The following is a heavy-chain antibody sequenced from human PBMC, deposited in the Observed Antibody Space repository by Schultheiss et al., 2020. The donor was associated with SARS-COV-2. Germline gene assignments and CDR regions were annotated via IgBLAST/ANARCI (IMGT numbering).Heavy chain of an antibody. D-gene: IGHD3-16*02. CDR3: ARDGSRFTYGMDV. V-gene: IGHV1-2*02. Sequence: ASVKVSCKASGYTFTGYYMHWVRQAPGQGLEWMGWINPNYFATNYAQKFQGRVTMTTDTSTSTAYMELRSLRSDDTAVYYCARDGSRFTYGMDVWGQGTTVTVSS. J-gene: IGHJ6*02. CDR2: INPNYFAT. CDR1: GYTFTGYY.